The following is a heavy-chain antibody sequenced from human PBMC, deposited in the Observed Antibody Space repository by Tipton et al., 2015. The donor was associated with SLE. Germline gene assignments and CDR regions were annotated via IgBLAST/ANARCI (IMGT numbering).Heavy chain of an antibody. D-gene: IGHD5-12*01. CDR1: GGRIRNSPYY. CDR2: VFDTGYT. J-gene: IGHJ1*01. V-gene: IGHV4-39*02. CDR3: ATNGHGETYEFFTEYLRH. Sequence: TLSLTCHVAGGRIRNSPYYWAWIRQPRGKRLEWIGSVFDTGYTAYNPSLKSRASISADASKNHFSLKLNSVTAADTAVYYCATNGHGETYEFFTEYLRHWGQGTLVTVSS.